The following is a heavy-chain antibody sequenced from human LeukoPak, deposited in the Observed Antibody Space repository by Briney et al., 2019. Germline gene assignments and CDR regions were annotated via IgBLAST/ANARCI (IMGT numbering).Heavy chain of an antibody. CDR3: ARVRGVYYDFWSGYYNERYYFDY. V-gene: IGHV1-18*01. Sequence: ASVKVSCKASGYTFTMYGITWVRQAPGQGLEWMGWISAYNGNTNYAQKLQGRVTLTTDTSTSTAYMELRSLRSDDTAVYYCARVRGVYYDFWSGYYNERYYFDYWGQGTLVTVSS. D-gene: IGHD3-3*01. J-gene: IGHJ4*02. CDR1: GYTFTMYG. CDR2: ISAYNGNT.